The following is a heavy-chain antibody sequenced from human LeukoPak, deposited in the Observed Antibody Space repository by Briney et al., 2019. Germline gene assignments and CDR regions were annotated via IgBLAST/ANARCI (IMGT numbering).Heavy chain of an antibody. J-gene: IGHJ4*02. CDR1: GFTFSSYA. V-gene: IGHV3-30*04. CDR3: ARSYYDILTGYYPLDY. CDR2: ISYDGSNK. Sequence: PGGSLRLSCAAPGFTFSSYAMHWVRQAPGKGLEWVAVISYDGSNKYYADSVKGRFTISRDNSKNTLYLQMNSLRAEDTAVYYCARSYYDILTGYYPLDYWGQGTLVTVSS. D-gene: IGHD3-9*01.